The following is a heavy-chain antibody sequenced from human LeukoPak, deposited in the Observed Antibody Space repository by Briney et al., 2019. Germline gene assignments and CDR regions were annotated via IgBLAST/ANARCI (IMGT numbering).Heavy chain of an antibody. D-gene: IGHD4-17*01. CDR1: GFTFSSYA. CDR3: ARGEDDYGDYFDY. V-gene: IGHV3-30-3*01. J-gene: IGHJ4*02. Sequence: GGSLRLSCAASGFTFSSYAMHWVRQAPGKGLEWVAVISYDGSNKYYADSVKGRFTISRDNSKNTLYLQMNSLRAEDTAVYYCARGEDDYGDYFDYWGQGTLVTVSS. CDR2: ISYDGSNK.